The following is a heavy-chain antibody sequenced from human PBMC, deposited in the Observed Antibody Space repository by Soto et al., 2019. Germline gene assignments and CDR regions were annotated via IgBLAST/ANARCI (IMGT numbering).Heavy chain of an antibody. CDR2: INSDGSST. V-gene: IGHV3-74*01. D-gene: IGHD3-22*01. J-gene: IGHJ4*02. Sequence: GGSLRLSCAASGFTSSSYWMHWVRQAPGKGLVWVSRINSDGSSTSYADSVKGRFTISRDNAKNTLYLQMNSLRAEDTAVYYCARDSTMIVVVPFDYWGQGTLVTVSS. CDR3: ARDSTMIVVVPFDY. CDR1: GFTSSSYW.